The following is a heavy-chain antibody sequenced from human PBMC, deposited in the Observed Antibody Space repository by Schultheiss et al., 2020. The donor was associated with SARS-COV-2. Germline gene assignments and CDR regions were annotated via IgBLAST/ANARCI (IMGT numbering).Heavy chain of an antibody. D-gene: IGHD6-6*01. V-gene: IGHV4-30-2*01. J-gene: IGHJ3*02. CDR3: AESSSPFASGAFDI. Sequence: LVKPTQTLTLTCTFSGFSLSTSGMCVSWIRQPPGKALEWIGEINHSGSTNYNPSLKSRVTISVDTSKNQFSLKLSSVTAADTAVYYCAESSSPFASGAFDIWGQGTMVTVSS. CDR2: INHSGST. CDR1: GFSLSTSGMC.